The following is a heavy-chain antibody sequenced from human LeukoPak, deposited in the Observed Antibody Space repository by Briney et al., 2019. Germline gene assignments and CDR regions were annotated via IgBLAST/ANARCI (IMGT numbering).Heavy chain of an antibody. Sequence: SQTLSLTCTVSGGSISSYYWSWIRQPPGKGLEWIGYIYYSGSTNYNPSLKSRVTISVDTSKNQFSLKLNSVTAADTAVYYCARHRGSYRAFDYWGQGTLVTVSS. CDR2: IYYSGST. CDR1: GGSISSYY. CDR3: ARHRGSYRAFDY. J-gene: IGHJ4*02. V-gene: IGHV4-59*08. D-gene: IGHD1-26*01.